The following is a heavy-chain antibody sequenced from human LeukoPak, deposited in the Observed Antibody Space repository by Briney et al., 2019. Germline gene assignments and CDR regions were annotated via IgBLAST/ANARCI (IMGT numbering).Heavy chain of an antibody. CDR2: IYYSGST. CDR1: GGSISSYY. V-gene: IGHV4-59*08. CDR3: ARRTGITIDY. Sequence: SQTLSLTCTVSGGSISSYYWSWIRQPPGKGLEWIGYIYYSGSTNYNPSLKSRVTISVDTSKNQFSLKLSSVTAADTAVYYCARRTGITIDYWGQGTLVTVSS. D-gene: IGHD3-10*01. J-gene: IGHJ4*02.